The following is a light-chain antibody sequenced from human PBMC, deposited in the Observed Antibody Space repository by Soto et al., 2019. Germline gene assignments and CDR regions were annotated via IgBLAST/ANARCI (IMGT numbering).Light chain of an antibody. CDR3: QQSSSTPHT. CDR2: AAS. CDR1: QSISSY. Sequence: DIQMTQSPSSLSASVGDRVTITCRASQSISSYLNWYQQKPGKAPKLLIYAASSLQSGVPSRFSGSGSATDFTLTISSLQPGDFATYYCQQSSSTPHTFGQGTKVEMK. J-gene: IGKJ2*01. V-gene: IGKV1-39*01.